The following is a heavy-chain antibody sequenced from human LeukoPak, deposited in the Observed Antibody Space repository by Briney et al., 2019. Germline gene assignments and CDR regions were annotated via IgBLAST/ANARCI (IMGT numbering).Heavy chain of an antibody. Sequence: ASVKVSCKASGYTFTNYYMHWVRQAPGQGLEWMGIINPSGGSTSYAQKFQGRVTMTRDMSTSTVYMELSSLRSEDTAVYYCARDKGPGDSGSYLPYYYYYMDVWGKGTTVTVSS. V-gene: IGHV1-46*01. J-gene: IGHJ6*03. D-gene: IGHD3-10*01. CDR2: INPSGGST. CDR1: GYTFTNYY. CDR3: ARDKGPGDSGSYLPYYYYYMDV.